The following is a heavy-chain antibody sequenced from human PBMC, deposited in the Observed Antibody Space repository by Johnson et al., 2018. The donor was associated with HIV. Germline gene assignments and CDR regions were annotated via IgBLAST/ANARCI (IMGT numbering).Heavy chain of an antibody. CDR1: GFTFSSYG. J-gene: IGHJ3*02. CDR2: ISYDGSRQ. Sequence: VQLVESGGGVVQPGGSLRLSCAASGFTFSSYGMDWVRQAPGQGLEWVAAISYDGSRQYYADAVKGRFTISRDNSKNTLYLQMTSLRSEDTAVYYCTTDPGEWELLGDGDAFDIWGQGTMVTVSS. D-gene: IGHD1-26*01. V-gene: IGHV3-30*03. CDR3: TTDPGEWELLGDGDAFDI.